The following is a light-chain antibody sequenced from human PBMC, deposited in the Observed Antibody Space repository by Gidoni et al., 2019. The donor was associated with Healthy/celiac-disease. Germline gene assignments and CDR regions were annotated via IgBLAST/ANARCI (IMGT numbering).Light chain of an antibody. J-gene: IGLJ2*01. CDR3: SSYTSSSTLEGV. V-gene: IGLV2-14*03. CDR1: SSDVGGYNY. CDR2: DVS. Sequence: QSALTPPASVSGSPGQSITISCTGTSSDVGGYNYVSWYQQHPGKAPKLMIYDVSNRPSGVSNRFSGSKSGNTASLTISGLQAEDEADYYCSSYTSSSTLEGVFGGGTKLTVL.